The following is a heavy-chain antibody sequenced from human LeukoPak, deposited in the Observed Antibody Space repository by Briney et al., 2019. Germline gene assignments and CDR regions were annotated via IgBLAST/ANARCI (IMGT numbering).Heavy chain of an antibody. CDR2: ISSSSTYI. CDR1: GFIFSSYS. D-gene: IGHD6-6*01. Sequence: GGSLRLSCAASGFIFSSYSMNWVRQAPGKGLEWVSSISSSSTYIYYADSVKGRFTISRDNAKNSLYLQMNSLTAEDTAVYYCARESFAARWDWGQGTLVTVSS. CDR3: ARESFAARWD. J-gene: IGHJ4*02. V-gene: IGHV3-21*01.